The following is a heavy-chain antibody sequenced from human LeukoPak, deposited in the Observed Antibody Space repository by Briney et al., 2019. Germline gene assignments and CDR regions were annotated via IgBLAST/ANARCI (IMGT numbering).Heavy chain of an antibody. CDR2: ISSTGSST. Sequence: PGGSLRLSCAASGFTFNSYAMNWVRQAPGKGLEWVSGISSTGSSTYYADSVKGRFSISRDNSKNTLFLRMNSLRAEDTAVYYCARTSGYSSGSYPSWGQGTLVTVSS. V-gene: IGHV3-23*01. CDR1: GFTFNSYA. CDR3: ARTSGYSSGSYPS. J-gene: IGHJ5*02. D-gene: IGHD6-19*01.